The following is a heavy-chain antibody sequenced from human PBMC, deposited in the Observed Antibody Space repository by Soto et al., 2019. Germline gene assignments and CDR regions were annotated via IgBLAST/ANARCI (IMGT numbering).Heavy chain of an antibody. D-gene: IGHD6-13*01. CDR3: ARGRKAAAVWFDP. CDR2: INPNSGGT. CDR1: GYTFTGYY. V-gene: IGHV1-2*02. Sequence: ASVKVSCKASGYTFTGYYMHWVRQAPGQGLEWMGWINPNSGGTNYAQKFQGRVTMTRDTSISTAYMELSRLRSDDTAVYYCARGRKAAAVWFDPWGQGTLVTVSS. J-gene: IGHJ5*02.